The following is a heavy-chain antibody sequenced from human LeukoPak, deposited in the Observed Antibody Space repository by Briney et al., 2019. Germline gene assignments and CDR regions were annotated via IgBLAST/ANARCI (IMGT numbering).Heavy chain of an antibody. CDR1: GFPFSSYA. D-gene: IGHD2-15*01. V-gene: IGHV3-64D*09. CDR3: VRGYSFGPYGMDV. Sequence: PGRSLRLSCSASGFPFSSYAMHWVSQAPGKGLEYVSAISDSGGSTYYADSVKGRFTISRDNSKNTLYLQMSSLRAEDTAVYFCVRGYSFGPYGMDVWGQGTTVTVSS. J-gene: IGHJ6*02. CDR2: ISDSGGST.